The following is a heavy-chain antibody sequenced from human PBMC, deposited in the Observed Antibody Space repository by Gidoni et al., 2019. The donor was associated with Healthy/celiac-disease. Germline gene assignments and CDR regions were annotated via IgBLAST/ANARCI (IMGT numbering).Heavy chain of an antibody. CDR1: GGSFSGYY. CDR3: ASSRSGWERVSAY. J-gene: IGHJ4*02. Sequence: QVQLQQWGAGLLKPSETLSLTCAVYGGSFSGYYWSWIRQPPGKGLEWIGEINHSGSTNYNPSLKSRVTISVDTSKNQFSLKLSSVTAADTAVYYCASSRSGWERVSAYWGQGTLVTVSS. V-gene: IGHV4-34*01. CDR2: INHSGST. D-gene: IGHD6-19*01.